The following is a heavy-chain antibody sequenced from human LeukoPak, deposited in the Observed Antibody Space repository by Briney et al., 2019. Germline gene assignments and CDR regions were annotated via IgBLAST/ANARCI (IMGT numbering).Heavy chain of an antibody. J-gene: IGHJ6*02. V-gene: IGHV1-8*01. CDR2: MNPNSGNT. D-gene: IGHD6-13*01. CDR1: GYTFTSYD. CDR3: ARGSYSSSRYLDYYYYGMDV. Sequence: ASVKVSCKASGYTFTSYDINWVRQATGQGLEWMGWMNPNSGNTGYAQKFQGRVTMTRNTSISTAYMELSSLRSEDTAVYYCARGSYSSSRYLDYYYYGMDVWGQGTTVTVSS.